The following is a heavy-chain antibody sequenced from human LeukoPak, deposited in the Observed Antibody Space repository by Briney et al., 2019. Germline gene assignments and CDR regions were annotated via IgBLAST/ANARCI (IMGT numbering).Heavy chain of an antibody. CDR1: GFTFSRYG. J-gene: IGHJ4*02. Sequence: GRSLRLSCAASGFTFSRYGMHWVRQAPGKGLEWVAIISSDGNNAYYADSVKGRFTISRDNSKNTLYLQMNSLRAEDTAVYYCAKVPLYYYDSSGYSDYWGQGTLVAVSS. V-gene: IGHV3-30*18. CDR2: ISSDGNNA. CDR3: AKVPLYYYDSSGYSDY. D-gene: IGHD3-22*01.